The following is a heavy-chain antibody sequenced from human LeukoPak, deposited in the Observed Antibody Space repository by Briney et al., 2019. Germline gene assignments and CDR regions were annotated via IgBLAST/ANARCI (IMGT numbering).Heavy chain of an antibody. J-gene: IGHJ4*02. CDR3: TSVEGIIDY. V-gene: IGHV3-48*03. CDR2: ISYSGSNK. D-gene: IGHD3-16*02. CDR1: GFTFSNYE. Sequence: PGGSLRLSCAASGFTFSNYEMNWVRQAPGKGLEWVSYISYSGSNKYYADSVKSRFTISRDNAKNSLYLQMNSLRVEDTAVYYCTSVEGIIDYWGQGTLVTVSS.